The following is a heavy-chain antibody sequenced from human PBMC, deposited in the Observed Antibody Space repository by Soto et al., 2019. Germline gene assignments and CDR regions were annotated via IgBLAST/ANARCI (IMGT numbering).Heavy chain of an antibody. CDR1: GFTFSTYA. CDR2: INDNGGNT. V-gene: IGHV3-23*01. CDR3: ANLVTSGTYSASDN. J-gene: IGHJ4*02. Sequence: EVQLLESGGGLVQPGGSLRLSCAASGFTFSTYAMSWVRQPPGKGLEWVSSINDNGGNTYYADAVKGRFTVSRDNPKNTLYLQMNSLRGEDTAVYYCANLVTSGTYSASDNWGQGTLVTVSS. D-gene: IGHD1-26*01.